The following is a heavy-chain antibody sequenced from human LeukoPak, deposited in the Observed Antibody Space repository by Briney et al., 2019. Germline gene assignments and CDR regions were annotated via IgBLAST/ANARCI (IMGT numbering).Heavy chain of an antibody. J-gene: IGHJ4*02. V-gene: IGHV4-61*02. D-gene: IGHD1-14*01. Sequence: SQTLSLTYTVSGDSMSTGTYYWSWIRQPAGKGLEWIGRIFKAGTTYYNPSLPSRATMSIDTSKNQFCLNVTSVTAAYTAVYCCAREGSFYGTRDFWGQGTLVSVSP. CDR1: GDSMSTGTYY. CDR2: IFKAGTT. CDR3: AREGSFYGTRDF.